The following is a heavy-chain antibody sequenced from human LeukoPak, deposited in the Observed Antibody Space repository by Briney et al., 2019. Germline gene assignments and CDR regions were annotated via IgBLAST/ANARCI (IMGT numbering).Heavy chain of an antibody. CDR3: ARDRIYGDYVDYGMDV. Sequence: ASVKVSCKASGYTFTGYYMHWVRQAPGQGPEWMGWINPNSGGTNYAQKFQGRVTMTRDTSTSTAYMELRSLRSDDTAVYYCARDRIYGDYVDYGMDVWGQGTTVTVSS. CDR2: INPNSGGT. CDR1: GYTFTGYY. D-gene: IGHD4-17*01. J-gene: IGHJ6*02. V-gene: IGHV1-2*02.